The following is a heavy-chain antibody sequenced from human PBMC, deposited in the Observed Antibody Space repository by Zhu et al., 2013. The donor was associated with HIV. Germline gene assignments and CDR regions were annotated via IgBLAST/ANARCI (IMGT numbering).Heavy chain of an antibody. CDR3: TRLKYDILIGSSVDAFDI. CDR1: GGSVSSGTYY. J-gene: IGHJ3*02. Sequence: QVQLQESGPGLVKPSETLSLTCTVSGGSVSSGTYYWGWIRQPPGKGPHWIGYIYYSGSTSYNPSLKSRVTISLDTSKNQFFLKLTYVTAADTAVYYCTRLKYDILIGSSVDAFDIWAKGQWSPSLQ. CDR2: IYYSGST. D-gene: IGHD3-9*01. V-gene: IGHV4-61*01.